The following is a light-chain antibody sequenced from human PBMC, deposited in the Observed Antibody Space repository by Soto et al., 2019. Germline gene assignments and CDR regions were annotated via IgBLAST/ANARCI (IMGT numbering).Light chain of an antibody. Sequence: DIQMTQSPSSLSASVGDRVTITCQASQDINNYLNWYQQRPGKPPKLLIYDASTLETGVPSRFSGSGSGTYFTLTITSLQPEDIATYYCQQFANLPLFPFGPGTKVHI. CDR2: DAS. J-gene: IGKJ3*01. V-gene: IGKV1-33*01. CDR1: QDINNY. CDR3: QQFANLPLFP.